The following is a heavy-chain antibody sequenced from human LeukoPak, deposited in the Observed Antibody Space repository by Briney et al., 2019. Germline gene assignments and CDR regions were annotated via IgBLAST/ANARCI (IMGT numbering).Heavy chain of an antibody. V-gene: IGHV3-30*04. CDR2: ISYSGDNK. Sequence: PGGSLRLSCAASGFNLTNYAMHWVCQAPGKGLEWVTLISYSGDNKYYADSVKGRFTFSRDKSKNTLYLQMNSLRPEDSAVYYCASDPRDGGQNVWGKGTTVTVSS. CDR3: ASDPRDGGQNV. D-gene: IGHD5-24*01. J-gene: IGHJ6*04. CDR1: GFNLTNYA.